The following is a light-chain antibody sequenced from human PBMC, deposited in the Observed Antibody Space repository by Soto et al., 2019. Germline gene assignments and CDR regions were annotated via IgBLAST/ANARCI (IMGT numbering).Light chain of an antibody. Sequence: QSVLTQPPSAPGSPGQSVTISCTGTSSDVGGYNYVSWYQQHPGKAPKLLIYEVSKRPSGVPDRFSGSKSGNTASLTVSGLQAEDEADYYCCSYAGNNRGVFGTGTKLTVL. CDR1: SSDVGGYNY. CDR3: CSYAGNNRGV. CDR2: EVS. V-gene: IGLV2-8*01. J-gene: IGLJ1*01.